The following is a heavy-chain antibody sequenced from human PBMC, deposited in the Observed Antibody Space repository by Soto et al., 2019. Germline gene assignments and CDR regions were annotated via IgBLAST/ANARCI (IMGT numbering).Heavy chain of an antibody. V-gene: IGHV4-59*01. D-gene: IGHD3-3*01. J-gene: IGHJ6*02. Sequence: SETLSLTCTVSGGSISRYYWSWIRQPPGKGLEWIGYIYYSGSTNYNPSLKSRVTISVDTSKNQFSLKLSSVTAADTAVYYCARAPWGSGYSLRSDYYYGMDVWGQGTTVTVSS. CDR1: GGSISRYY. CDR2: IYYSGST. CDR3: ARAPWGSGYSLRSDYYYGMDV.